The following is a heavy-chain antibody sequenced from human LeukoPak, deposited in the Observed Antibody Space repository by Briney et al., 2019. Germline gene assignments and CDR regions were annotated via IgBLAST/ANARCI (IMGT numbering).Heavy chain of an antibody. Sequence: GGSLRLSCAASGFTFSDYYMSWIRQAPGKGLEWVSYISSSGSTIYYADSVKGRFTISRDNSKNTLYLQMNSLRAEDTAVYYCASLTGIAAAGHWGQGTLVTVSS. J-gene: IGHJ4*02. CDR2: ISSSGSTI. CDR3: ASLTGIAAAGH. V-gene: IGHV3-11*04. CDR1: GFTFSDYY. D-gene: IGHD6-13*01.